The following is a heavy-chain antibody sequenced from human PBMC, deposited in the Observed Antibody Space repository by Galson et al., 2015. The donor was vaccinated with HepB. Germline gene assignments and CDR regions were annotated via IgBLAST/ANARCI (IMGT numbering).Heavy chain of an antibody. CDR1: GGSISSYY. Sequence: SETLSLTCSVSGGSISSYYWNWIRQPPGKGLEWIGSIYSSGSTNYNPSLKSRVTMSVDTSYNPSLKSRVTMSVDTSKNQFSLILSSVTAADTAMYYCARDELGSGPFDYWGHGTLVAVSS. J-gene: IGHJ4*01. CDR2: IYSSGST. V-gene: IGHV4-59*01. D-gene: IGHD3-10*01. CDR3: ARDELGSGPFDY.